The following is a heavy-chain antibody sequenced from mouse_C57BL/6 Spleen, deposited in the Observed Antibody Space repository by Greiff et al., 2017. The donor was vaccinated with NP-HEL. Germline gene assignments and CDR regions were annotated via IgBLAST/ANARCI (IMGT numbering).Heavy chain of an antibody. CDR2: INPSSGYT. V-gene: IGHV1-7*01. D-gene: IGHD1-1*01. Sequence: QVQLQQSGAELAKPGASVKLSCKASGYTFTSYWMHWVNQRPGQGLEWIGYINPSSGYTKYNQKFKDKATLTADKSSSTAYMQLSSLTYEDSAVYYCAGSYYERGAVDYWGKGTSVTVSS. CDR3: AGSYYERGAVDY. CDR1: GYTFTSYW. J-gene: IGHJ4*01.